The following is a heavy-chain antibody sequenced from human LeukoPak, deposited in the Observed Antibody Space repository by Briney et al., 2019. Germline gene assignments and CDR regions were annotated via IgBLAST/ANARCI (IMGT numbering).Heavy chain of an antibody. D-gene: IGHD4-23*01. J-gene: IGHJ4*02. Sequence: SETLSLTCTVSGGSISSYYWSWIRQPPGKGLEWIGYIYYSGSTNYNPSLKSRVTISVDTSKNQFSLKLSSVTAADTAVDYYARGSSYGGTRGNYFYYWGQGTLVTVSS. CDR1: GGSISSYY. CDR3: ARGSSYGGTRGNYFYY. V-gene: IGHV4-59*01. CDR2: IYYSGST.